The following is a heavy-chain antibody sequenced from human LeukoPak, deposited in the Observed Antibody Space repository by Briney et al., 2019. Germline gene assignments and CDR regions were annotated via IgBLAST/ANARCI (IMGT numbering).Heavy chain of an antibody. J-gene: IGHJ4*02. Sequence: GRSLRLSCAASGFTFSSYGMHWVRQAPGKGLEWVAVISYDGSNKYYADSVKGRFTISRDNSKNTLYLQMNSLRAEDTAVYYCATARVEMATIDYWGQGTLVTVS. D-gene: IGHD5-24*01. V-gene: IGHV3-30*03. CDR1: GFTFSSYG. CDR3: ATARVEMATIDY. CDR2: ISYDGSNK.